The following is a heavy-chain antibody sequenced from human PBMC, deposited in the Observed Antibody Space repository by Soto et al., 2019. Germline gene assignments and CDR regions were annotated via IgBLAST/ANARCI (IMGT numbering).Heavy chain of an antibody. Sequence: ASVKVSCKASGYPFTSYAMHWVRQAPGQRLEWMGWINAVNGNTKYSQKFQARVTITRDTSASTAYMELSSLRSQDTAVDYCARDRYLRYYRMDVWGQGTQVSVSS. J-gene: IGHJ6*02. CDR1: GYPFTSYA. CDR2: INAVNGNT. CDR3: ARDRYLRYYRMDV. D-gene: IGHD1-20*01. V-gene: IGHV1-3*01.